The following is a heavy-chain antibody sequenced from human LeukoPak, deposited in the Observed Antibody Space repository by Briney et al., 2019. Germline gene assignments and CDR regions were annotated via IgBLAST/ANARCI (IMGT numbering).Heavy chain of an antibody. D-gene: IGHD6-6*01. Sequence: PSETLSLTCTVSGGSISSYYWSWIRQPAGKGLEWIGRIYTSGSTNYNPSLKSRVTMSVDTSKNQFSLKLSSETAADTAVYYCARMYSSSPVAYFDYWGQGTLVAVSS. CDR2: IYTSGST. CDR3: ARMYSSSPVAYFDY. CDR1: GGSISSYY. V-gene: IGHV4-4*07. J-gene: IGHJ4*02.